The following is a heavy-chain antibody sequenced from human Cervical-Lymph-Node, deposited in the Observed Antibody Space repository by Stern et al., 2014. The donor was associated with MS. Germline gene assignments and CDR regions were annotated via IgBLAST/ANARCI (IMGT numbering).Heavy chain of an antibody. CDR3: AREGRSTVTTAAAY. V-gene: IGHV1-2*06. CDR1: GYTFSAYY. CDR2: INGHTGDT. D-gene: IGHD4-17*01. Sequence: VQLVESGTEVRKPGASVKVSCKASGYTFSAYYVHWVRQAPGQWLEWMGRINGHTGDTNYAQKFQGRVTMDRDPSISTAYLELASLRSDDTAVYYCAREGRSTVTTAAAYWGQGTLVTVSS. J-gene: IGHJ4*02.